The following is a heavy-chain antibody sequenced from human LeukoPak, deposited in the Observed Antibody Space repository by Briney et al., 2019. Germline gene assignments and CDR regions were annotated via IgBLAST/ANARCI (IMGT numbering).Heavy chain of an antibody. V-gene: IGHV4-59*08. J-gene: IGHJ6*02. CDR3: ARVTMVRGVICGMDV. CDR2: IYYSGST. D-gene: IGHD3-10*01. CDR1: GGSISSYY. Sequence: SETLSLTCTVSGGSISSYYWSWIRQPPGKGLEWIGYIYYSGSTSYNPSLNSRVTISVDTSKNQFSLKLSSVTAADTAVYYCARVTMVRGVICGMDVWGQGTTVTVSS.